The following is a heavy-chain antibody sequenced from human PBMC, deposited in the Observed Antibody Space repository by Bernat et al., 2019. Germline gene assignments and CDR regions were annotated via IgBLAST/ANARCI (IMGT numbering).Heavy chain of an antibody. D-gene: IGHD3-16*02. CDR2: ISGSGGST. J-gene: IGHJ5*02. CDR3: AKDGGRIWGSYRGNWFDP. CDR1: GFTFSSYA. V-gene: IGHV3-23*01. Sequence: EVQLLESGGGLVQPGGSLRLSCAASGFTFSSYAMSWVRQAPGKGLEWVSAISGSGGSTYYADSVKGRFTISRDKSKNTLYLQMNSLRAEDTAVYYCAKDGGRIWGSYRGNWFDPWGQGTLVTVSS.